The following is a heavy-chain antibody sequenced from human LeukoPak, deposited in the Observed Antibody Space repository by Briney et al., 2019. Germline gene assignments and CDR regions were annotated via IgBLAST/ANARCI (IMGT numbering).Heavy chain of an antibody. CDR1: GYTFTDYH. CDR3: AKDMEVTGSHFDY. D-gene: IGHD2-21*02. Sequence: ASVKVSFKTSGYTFTDYHMHWVRQAPGQGLEWMGWINPKSGGTNYAQKFQGRVTMTRDTSTSTAYMELSRLRSDDTAVYYCAKDMEVTGSHFDYWGEGTLVTVSS. CDR2: INPKSGGT. J-gene: IGHJ4*02. V-gene: IGHV1-2*02.